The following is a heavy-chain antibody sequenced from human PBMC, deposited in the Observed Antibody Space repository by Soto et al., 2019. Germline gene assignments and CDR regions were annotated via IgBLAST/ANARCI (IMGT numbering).Heavy chain of an antibody. CDR2: ISSSSSNI. CDR1: GFTFSSYS. Sequence: GGSLRLSCAASGFTFSSYSMNWVRQAPGKGLEWVSSISSSSSNIHYADSVKGRFTISRDNAKNTLYLQMNSLRAEDTAVYYCAIVGFPGSYGNWFDYWGQGTLVTVSS. D-gene: IGHD5-18*01. CDR3: AIVGFPGSYGNWFDY. J-gene: IGHJ5*01. V-gene: IGHV3-21*04.